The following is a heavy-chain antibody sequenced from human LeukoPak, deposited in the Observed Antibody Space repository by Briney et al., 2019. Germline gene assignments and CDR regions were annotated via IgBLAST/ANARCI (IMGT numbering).Heavy chain of an antibody. V-gene: IGHV4-4*07. CDR1: GGSISSYY. J-gene: IGHJ4*02. CDR3: ARQLWSKLFDY. Sequence: SETLSLTCTVSGGSISSYYWSWIRQPAGKGLEWIGRIYTSGSTNYNPSLKSRVTISVDTSKNQFSLKLSSVAAADTAVYYCARQLWSKLFDYWGQGTLVTVSS. CDR2: IYTSGST. D-gene: IGHD5-18*01.